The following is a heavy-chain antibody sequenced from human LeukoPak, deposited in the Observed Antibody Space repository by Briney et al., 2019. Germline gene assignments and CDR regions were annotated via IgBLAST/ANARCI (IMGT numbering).Heavy chain of an antibody. CDR3: ARDNSVGDNAWWFDP. D-gene: IGHD1-26*01. J-gene: IGHJ5*02. Sequence: ASVKVSCKASGYTFTSYYMHWVRQAPGQGLEWMGLINPTGGSTGYAQKFQGRVTMTRDMSTSTDYMKLSSLRSEDTAIYYRARDNSVGDNAWWFDPWGQGTLVTVSS. CDR2: INPTGGST. V-gene: IGHV1-46*01. CDR1: GYTFTSYY.